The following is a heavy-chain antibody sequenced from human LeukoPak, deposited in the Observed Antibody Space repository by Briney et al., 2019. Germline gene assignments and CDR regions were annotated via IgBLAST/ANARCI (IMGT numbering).Heavy chain of an antibody. Sequence: GRSLRLSCAASGFTFDDYAMHWVRHAPGKGLEWVSGISYNSDTIGYADSVKGRFTISGDNAKNSLYLQMNSLRAEDTALYYCAKDYCGGDCYSGWYFDLWGRGTLITVSS. J-gene: IGHJ2*01. D-gene: IGHD2-21*02. CDR1: GFTFDDYA. CDR3: AKDYCGGDCYSGWYFDL. CDR2: ISYNSDTI. V-gene: IGHV3-9*01.